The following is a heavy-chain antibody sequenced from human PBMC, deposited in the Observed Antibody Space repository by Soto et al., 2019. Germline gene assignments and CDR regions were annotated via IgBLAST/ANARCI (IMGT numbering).Heavy chain of an antibody. CDR2: ISSRNNDM. V-gene: IGHV3-21*01. Sequence: GGSLRLSCAASGFTFISYSMNWVLQAPGKGLEWVSTISSRNNDMYYVDSVKGRFTISRDNARNSVYLQMNSLRADDTAVYYCARDVNGGFCGAWGQGTLVTVSS. D-gene: IGHD2-21*01. CDR1: GFTFISYS. CDR3: ARDVNGGFCGA. J-gene: IGHJ5*01.